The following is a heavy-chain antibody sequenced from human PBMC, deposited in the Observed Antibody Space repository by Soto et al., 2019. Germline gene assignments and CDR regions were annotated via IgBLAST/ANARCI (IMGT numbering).Heavy chain of an antibody. CDR2: IYHSGST. Sequence: SSETLSLTCAVSGGSISSGGYSWSWIRQPPGKGLEWIGYIYHSGSTYYNPSLKSRVTISVDRSKNQFSLKLSSVTAADTAVYYCARATYGDETTGQGMDVWGQGTTVTVSS. CDR3: ARATYGDETTGQGMDV. CDR1: GGSISSGGYS. J-gene: IGHJ6*02. V-gene: IGHV4-30-2*01. D-gene: IGHD4-17*01.